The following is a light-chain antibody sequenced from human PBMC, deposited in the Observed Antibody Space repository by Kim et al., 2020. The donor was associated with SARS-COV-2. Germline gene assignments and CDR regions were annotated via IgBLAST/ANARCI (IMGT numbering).Light chain of an antibody. J-gene: IGKJ2*01. CDR1: QDISHY. CDR2: DAS. V-gene: IGKV1-33*01. Sequence: DIQMTQSPSSLSASVGDRVTITCQASQDISHYLNWYQQKPGKAPKLLIYDASSLETGVPSRFSGSGSGTDFTFTISGLRPEDIATYYCQQYDNLPYTFGQGTTLEI. CDR3: QQYDNLPYT.